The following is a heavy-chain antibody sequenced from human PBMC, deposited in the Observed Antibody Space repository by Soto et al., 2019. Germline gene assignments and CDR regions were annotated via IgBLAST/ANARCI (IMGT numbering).Heavy chain of an antibody. Sequence: QVQLVQSGAEVKKPGASVKVSCKASGYTFTGHYMQWVRQAPGQGLEWMGWINPNSGDTNYAQKFQGRVTITADESTSTAYMELSSLRSEDTAVYYCARVLIVVVPAAIEFYYYGMDVWGQGTTVTVSS. CDR2: INPNSGDT. J-gene: IGHJ6*02. V-gene: IGHV1-2*02. CDR3: ARVLIVVVPAAIEFYYYGMDV. D-gene: IGHD2-2*02. CDR1: GYTFTGHY.